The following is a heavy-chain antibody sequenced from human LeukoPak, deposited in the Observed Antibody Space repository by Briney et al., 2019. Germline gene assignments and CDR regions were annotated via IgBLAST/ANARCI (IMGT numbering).Heavy chain of an antibody. D-gene: IGHD6-13*01. CDR2: ISSSGSTI. CDR1: GFTFSSYS. V-gene: IGHV3-48*04. Sequence: GRSLRLSCAASGFTFSSYSMNWVRQAPGKGLEWVSYISSSGSTIYFADSVKGRFTISRDNAKNSLYLQMNSLRAEDTAVYYCAREGLIAAAGYGYYFDYWGQGTLVTVSS. J-gene: IGHJ4*02. CDR3: AREGLIAAAGYGYYFDY.